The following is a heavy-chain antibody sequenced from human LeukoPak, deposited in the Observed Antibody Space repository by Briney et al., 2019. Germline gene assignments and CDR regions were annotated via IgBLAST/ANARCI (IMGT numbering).Heavy chain of an antibody. J-gene: IGHJ4*02. V-gene: IGHV3-23*01. D-gene: IGHD6-13*01. CDR1: GGSFSGYY. CDR2: ISGSGGST. Sequence: PSETLSLTCAVYGGSFSGYYWSWVRQAPGKGLEWVSAISGSGGSTYYADSVKGRFTISRDNSKNTLYLQMNSLRAEDTAVYYCAKEPYSSSSNYFDYWGQGTLVTVSS. CDR3: AKEPYSSSSNYFDY.